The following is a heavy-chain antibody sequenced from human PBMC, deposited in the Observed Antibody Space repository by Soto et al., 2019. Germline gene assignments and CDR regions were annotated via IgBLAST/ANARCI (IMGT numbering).Heavy chain of an antibody. Sequence: TLSLTCRVYGESVSSVESYWIWIRHPPGKGLDGIGYIYYSCRIYYNPSLESRVTISVDTSKNQFSLKLTSVTAADTAVYYCAHSLRSFYYFGLDVWGQGTTVTVSS. J-gene: IGHJ6*02. CDR2: IYYSCRI. D-gene: IGHD3-10*01. V-gene: IGHV4-31*03. CDR1: GESVSSVESY. CDR3: AHSLRSFYYFGLDV.